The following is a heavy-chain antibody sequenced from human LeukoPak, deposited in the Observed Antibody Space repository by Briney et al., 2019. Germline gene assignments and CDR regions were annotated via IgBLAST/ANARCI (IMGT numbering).Heavy chain of an antibody. D-gene: IGHD6-13*01. CDR1: GYTFTSYG. CDR3: ARDQYSSNWGPFDY. V-gene: IGHV1-18*01. CDR2: ISAYNGNT. J-gene: IGHJ4*02. Sequence: ASVKVSCKASGYTFTSYGISWVRQAPGQGLEWMGWISAYNGNTNYAQKLQGRVTMTTDTSTSTAYMELRSLRSDDTAVYYCARDQYSSNWGPFDYWGQGTLATVSS.